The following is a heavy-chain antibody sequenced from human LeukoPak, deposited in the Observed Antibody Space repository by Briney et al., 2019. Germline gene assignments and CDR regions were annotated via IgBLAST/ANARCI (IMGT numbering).Heavy chain of an antibody. CDR1: GFTFSSYA. V-gene: IGHV3-30-3*01. CDR2: ISYDGSNK. J-gene: IGHJ4*02. Sequence: GGSLRLSCAASGFTFSSYAMHWVRQAPGKGLEWVAVISYDGSNKYYADSVKGRFTISRDNSKNTLYLQMNSLRAEDTAVYYCARDQYQLLNYWGQGTLVTVSS. CDR3: ARDQYQLLNY. D-gene: IGHD2-2*01.